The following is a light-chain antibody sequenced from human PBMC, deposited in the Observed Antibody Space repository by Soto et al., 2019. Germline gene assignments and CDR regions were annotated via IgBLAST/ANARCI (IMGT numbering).Light chain of an antibody. J-gene: IGKJ1*01. Sequence: DIQLTQSPSFLSASVGDRVTITCRASQGINSYLAWYQQKPGKAPKLLIFGASTLQSRAPPRFSGSGSGTEFTLTISSLQPDDFATYYCQQYNRYPPTFGQGTKVDIK. V-gene: IGKV1-9*01. CDR3: QQYNRYPPT. CDR2: GAS. CDR1: QGINSY.